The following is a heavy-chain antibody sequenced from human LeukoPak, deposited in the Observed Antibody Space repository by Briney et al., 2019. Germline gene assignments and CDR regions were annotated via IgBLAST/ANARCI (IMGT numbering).Heavy chain of an antibody. CDR1: GDTFTSYA. Sequence: GASVKGSCKASGDTFTSYAMNWVRQAPGQGLEWMGWINTNTGNPTYAQGFTGRFVFSFDTSVSTAYLQISSLKAEDTALYYCARGAGDSSGYSSYYFDYWGQGTLVTVPS. CDR3: ARGAGDSSGYSSYYFDY. V-gene: IGHV7-4-1*02. D-gene: IGHD3-22*01. CDR2: INTNTGNP. J-gene: IGHJ4*02.